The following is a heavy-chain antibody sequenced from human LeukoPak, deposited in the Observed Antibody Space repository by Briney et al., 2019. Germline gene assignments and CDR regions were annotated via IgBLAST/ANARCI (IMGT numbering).Heavy chain of an antibody. CDR1: GYNFATYW. V-gene: IGHV5-51*01. J-gene: IGHJ4*02. CDR3: ARVAVSGSYRRAPFDY. D-gene: IGHD3-16*02. CDR2: IYPGDSDT. Sequence: GESLKISCKGSGYNFATYWIGWVRQMPGKGLEWMGIIYPGDSDTRYSPSFQGQVTISADKSISTAYLQWSSLKASDTAMYYCARVAVSGSYRRAPFDYWGQGTLVTVSS.